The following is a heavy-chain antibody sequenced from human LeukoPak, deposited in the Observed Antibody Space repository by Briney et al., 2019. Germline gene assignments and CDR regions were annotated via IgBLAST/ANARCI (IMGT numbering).Heavy chain of an antibody. CDR3: ARMGGYSGYATH. D-gene: IGHD5-12*01. CDR2: IYSSGSA. V-gene: IGHV4-59*08. J-gene: IGHJ1*01. CDR1: GGSISPYY. Sequence: SETLSLTCTVSGGSISPYYWSWIRQSPGKGLEWIGDIYSSGSANYNPSLNSRVTISVETSKNQFSLKLSSVTAGDTAVYYCARMGGYSGYATHWGQGTLVTVSS.